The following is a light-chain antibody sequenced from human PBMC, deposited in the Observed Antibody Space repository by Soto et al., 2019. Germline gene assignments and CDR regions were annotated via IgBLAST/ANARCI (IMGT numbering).Light chain of an antibody. V-gene: IGKV1-5*03. CDR1: QSINSW. CDR3: QQYNSNSWT. J-gene: IGKJ1*01. CDR2: KVS. Sequence: DIQMTQSPSTLSASVGDRVTITCRASQSINSWLAWYQQKPGKAPNLLIYKVSNLESGVQSRFSGGGYGTEFTLTISSLQPDDFATYYCQQYNSNSWTFGQGTKVEI.